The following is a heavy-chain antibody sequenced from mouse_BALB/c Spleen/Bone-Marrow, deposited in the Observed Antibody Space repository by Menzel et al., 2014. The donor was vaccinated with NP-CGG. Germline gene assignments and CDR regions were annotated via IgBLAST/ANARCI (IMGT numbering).Heavy chain of an antibody. CDR3: ARRYGSLWCFDV. V-gene: IGHV1-7*01. J-gene: IGHJ1*01. Sequence: QVQLQQSGAELAKPGASVKMSCKASGYTFTDYWMHRVKQRPGQGLEWIGYINPSSGYTEYNQKFKDKATLTADKSSSTAYMQPNILTSEDSAVYYCARRYGSLWCFDVWGAGTTVTVSS. CDR2: INPSSGYT. CDR1: GYTFTDYW. D-gene: IGHD1-1*01.